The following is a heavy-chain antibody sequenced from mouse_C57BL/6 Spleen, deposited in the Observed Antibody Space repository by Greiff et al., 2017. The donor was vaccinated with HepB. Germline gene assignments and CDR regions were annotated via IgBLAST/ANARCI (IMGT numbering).Heavy chain of an antibody. V-gene: IGHV3-6*01. J-gene: IGHJ2*01. CDR1: GYSITSGYY. CDR3: ARDREIYVFDY. Sequence: DVKLQESGPGLVKPSQSLSLTCSVTGYSITSGYYWNWIRQFPGNKLEWMGYISYDGSNNYNPSLKNRISITRDTSKNQFFLKLNSVTTEDTATYYCARDREIYVFDYWGQGTTLTVSS. D-gene: IGHD1-1*01. CDR2: ISYDGSN.